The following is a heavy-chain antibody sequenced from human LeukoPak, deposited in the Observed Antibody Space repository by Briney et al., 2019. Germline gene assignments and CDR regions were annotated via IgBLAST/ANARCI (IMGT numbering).Heavy chain of an antibody. Sequence: ASVKVSCKASGYTFTGYYMHWVRQAPGQGLEWMGIINPSGGSTSYAQKFQGRVTMTRDTSTSTVYMELGSLRSEDTAVYYCARDRRCSGGSCYSSLDPWGQGTLVTVSS. D-gene: IGHD2-15*01. CDR1: GYTFTGYY. V-gene: IGHV1-46*01. CDR3: ARDRRCSGGSCYSSLDP. J-gene: IGHJ5*02. CDR2: INPSGGST.